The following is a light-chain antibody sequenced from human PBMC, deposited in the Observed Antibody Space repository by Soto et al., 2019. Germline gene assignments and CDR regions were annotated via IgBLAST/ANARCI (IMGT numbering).Light chain of an antibody. CDR3: QKYNCAPLT. Sequence: DIQMTQSPSSLSASLGDRDTITCRASQGIGVYLAWFQQKPGKVPRLLIYAASALQSGVPSRFSGGGSGTDFTLTINSLQPQDVATYYCQKYNCAPLTFGGGTKVDIK. V-gene: IGKV1-27*01. CDR2: AAS. J-gene: IGKJ4*01. CDR1: QGIGVY.